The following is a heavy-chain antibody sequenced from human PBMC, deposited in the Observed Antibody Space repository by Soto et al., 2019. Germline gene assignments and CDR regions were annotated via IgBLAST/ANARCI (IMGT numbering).Heavy chain of an antibody. Sequence: PWGSLRLSCAASGFTFSIFAISCFRHSPGKGLEWVSTISGSGGSTYYADAVKGRFTISRDNSMGTLYLQMKSLRVEDTAIYYCAKEVSLGSTVDLGYWGQGALVTVSS. CDR3: AKEVSLGSTVDLGY. CDR2: ISGSGGST. D-gene: IGHD7-27*01. CDR1: GFTFSIFA. J-gene: IGHJ4*02. V-gene: IGHV3-23*01.